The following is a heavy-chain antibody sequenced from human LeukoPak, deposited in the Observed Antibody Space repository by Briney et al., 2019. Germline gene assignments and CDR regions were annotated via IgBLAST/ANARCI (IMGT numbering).Heavy chain of an antibody. V-gene: IGHV4-34*01. J-gene: IGHJ5*02. Sequence: SETLSLTCAVYGGSFSDYYWSWIRQPPGKGLEWIGEINHSGSTNYNPSLKSRVTISVDTSKIQFSLRLSSVTAADTAVYYCARGWARPPDSNYQVRWFDPWGQGTLVTVSS. CDR3: ARGWARPPDSNYQVRWFDP. D-gene: IGHD4-11*01. CDR1: GGSFSDYY. CDR2: INHSGST.